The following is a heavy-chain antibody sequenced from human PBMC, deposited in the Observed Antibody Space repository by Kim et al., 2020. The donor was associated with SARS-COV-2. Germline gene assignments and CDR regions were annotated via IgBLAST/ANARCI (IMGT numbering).Heavy chain of an antibody. CDR3: ARGAITMPPNWFDP. V-gene: IGHV4-61*02. CDR2: IYTSGST. D-gene: IGHD3-10*01. Sequence: SETLSLTCTVSGGSISSGSYYWSWIRQPAGKGLEWIGRIYTSGSTNYNPSLKSRVTISVDTSKNQFSLTLSSVTAADTAVYYCARGAITMPPNWFDPWGQGTLVTVSS. J-gene: IGHJ5*02. CDR1: GGSISSGSYY.